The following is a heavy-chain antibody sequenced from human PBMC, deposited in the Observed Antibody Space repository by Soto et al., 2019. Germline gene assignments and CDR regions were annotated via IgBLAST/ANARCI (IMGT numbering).Heavy chain of an antibody. CDR3: ATISDRGIAAALDS. Sequence: EVQLLESGGGLVRPGGSLRLSCVASTVTFTDYAMSWVRQAPGEGLEWVSGISGSGGTTYYAESVKGRFSISRDNSKNTLYLHLNNLRVEDTAIYYCATISDRGIAAALDSWGQGTLVTVSS. V-gene: IGHV3-23*01. CDR2: ISGSGGTT. D-gene: IGHD6-13*01. CDR1: TVTFTDYA. J-gene: IGHJ4*02.